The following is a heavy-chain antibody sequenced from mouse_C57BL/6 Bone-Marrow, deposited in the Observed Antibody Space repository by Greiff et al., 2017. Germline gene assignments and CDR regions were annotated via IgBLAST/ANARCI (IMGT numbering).Heavy chain of an antibody. J-gene: IGHJ4*01. CDR3: ARESNYVGYYAMDY. V-gene: IGHV1-64*01. D-gene: IGHD2-5*01. CDR1: GYTFTSYW. CDR2: IHPNSGST. Sequence: QVQLQQPGAELVKPGASVKLSCKASGYTFTSYWMHWVKQRPGQGLEWIGMIHPNSGSTNYNEKFKSKATLTVDTSSSTAYMQLSSLTSEDSAVYYCARESNYVGYYAMDYWGQGTSVTVAS.